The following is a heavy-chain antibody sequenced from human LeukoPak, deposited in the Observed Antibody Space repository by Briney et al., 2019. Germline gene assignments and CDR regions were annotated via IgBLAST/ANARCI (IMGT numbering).Heavy chain of an antibody. CDR1: GFIFSSQG. CDR3: ARRLGGPDRYYYYGMDV. V-gene: IGHV3-53*01. D-gene: IGHD1-26*01. CDR2: IYSGGST. Sequence: GGSLRLSCAASGFIFSSQGLHWVRQAPGKGLEWVSVIYSGGSTYYADSVKGRFTISRDNSKNTLYLQMNSLRAEDTAVYYCARRLGGPDRYYYYGMDVWGQGTTVTVSS. J-gene: IGHJ6*02.